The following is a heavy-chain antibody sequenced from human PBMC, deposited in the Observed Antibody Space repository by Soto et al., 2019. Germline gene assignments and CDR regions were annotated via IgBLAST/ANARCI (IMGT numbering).Heavy chain of an antibody. V-gene: IGHV3-30*04. CDR2: ISRDGTNK. CDR1: GFTFSRYA. J-gene: IGHJ4*02. Sequence: QVQVVESGGGVVQPGRSLRLSCAASGFTFSRYAIHWVRQAPGKGLGWVAVISRDGTNKYYVDSVKGRFTISRDNCRNTLYLQMNSLRHEDAAVYYCARSRSGAVADSFDFWGQGTLVTVSS. D-gene: IGHD3-10*01. CDR3: ARSRSGAVADSFDF.